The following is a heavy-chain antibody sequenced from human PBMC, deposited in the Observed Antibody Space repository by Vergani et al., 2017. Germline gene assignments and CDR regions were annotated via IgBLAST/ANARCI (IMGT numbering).Heavy chain of an antibody. CDR1: GFTFDDYA. Sequence: EVQLVESGGGLVQPGRSLRLSCAASGFTFDDYAMHWVRHAPGKGLEWVSGISWNSGSIGYADSVMGRFTISRDNAKHSLSLQVNSLRAEDTALYYCAKGADYPLEDAFVSWGQGRMVTV. J-gene: IGHJ3*02. CDR3: AKGADYPLEDAFVS. V-gene: IGHV3-9*01. CDR2: ISWNSGSI. D-gene: IGHD4/OR15-4a*01.